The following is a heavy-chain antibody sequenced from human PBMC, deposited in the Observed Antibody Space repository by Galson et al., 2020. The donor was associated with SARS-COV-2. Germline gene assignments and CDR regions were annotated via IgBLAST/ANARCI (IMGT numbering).Heavy chain of an antibody. V-gene: IGHV3-74*01. CDR2: ITSDGSIT. J-gene: IGHJ5*02. Sequence: GESLKISCAASGFTFNNYWMHWVRQAPGKGLVWVSHITSDGSITPYAGSVKGRFTISRDNAKNTLYLQMNSLRADDTAVYYCARGGSGSLDHWGQGTLVTVSS. CDR3: ARGGSGSLDH. D-gene: IGHD3-10*01. CDR1: GFTFNNYW.